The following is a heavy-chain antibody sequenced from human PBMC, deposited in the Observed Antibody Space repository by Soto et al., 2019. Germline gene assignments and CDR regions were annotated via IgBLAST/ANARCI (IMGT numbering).Heavy chain of an antibody. D-gene: IGHD5-18*01. V-gene: IGHV3-30*18. CDR3: VKGDLDTAVVNSPDAFDV. CDR2: ISYHGNNK. Sequence: GGSLRLSCEASGSMFNDYGMHWVRQAPGKGLDWVAVISYHGNNKYYAQSVKGRFTISRDNSKNTLFLHMDSLRPEDTAVYHCVKGDLDTAVVNSPDAFDVWGPGTMVTVSS. J-gene: IGHJ3*01. CDR1: GSMFNDYG.